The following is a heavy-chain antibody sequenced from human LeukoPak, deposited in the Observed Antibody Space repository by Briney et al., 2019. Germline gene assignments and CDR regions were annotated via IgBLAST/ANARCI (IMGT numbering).Heavy chain of an antibody. D-gene: IGHD6-6*01. CDR1: GYTFTGYY. J-gene: IGHJ4*02. CDR2: INPNSGGT. CDR3: ASGHSLGPGIAARDSRLYY. Sequence: ASVKVSCKASGYTFTGYYMHWVRQATGQGREWMGRINPNSGGTNYAQKFQSRVTMTRDTSISTAYMELSRLRSDDTAVYYCASGHSLGPGIAARDSRLYYWGQGTLVTVSS. V-gene: IGHV1-2*06.